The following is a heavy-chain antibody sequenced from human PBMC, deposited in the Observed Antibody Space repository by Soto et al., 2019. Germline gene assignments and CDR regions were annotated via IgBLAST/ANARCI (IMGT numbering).Heavy chain of an antibody. J-gene: IGHJ5*02. V-gene: IGHV3-30*18. CDR3: AKVGSTGWYLNWLDT. CDR2: ISYEGSED. CDR1: GFTFSDYG. D-gene: IGHD6-19*01. Sequence: QVQLVESGGGVVQPGKSLRLSCAGSGFTFSDYGIHWVRQAPGKGLEWVAVISYEGSEDVYADSVKGRFSISRDNSKNTVFLQMNSLRPEDTGLYYCAKVGSTGWYLNWLDTWGQGILVSVSS.